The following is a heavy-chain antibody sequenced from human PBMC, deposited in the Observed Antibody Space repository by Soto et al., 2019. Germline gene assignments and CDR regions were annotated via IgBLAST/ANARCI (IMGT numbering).Heavy chain of an antibody. D-gene: IGHD2-15*01. J-gene: IGHJ4*02. CDR2: VYYGGST. CDR1: GGSISSSSYY. CDR3: ARSPVVAASDY. Sequence: SETLSLTCTVSGGSISSSSYYWGWFRQPPGKGLEWIGNVYYGGSTYYNPSLKSRVTISVETSKNKFSLKLSSVTAADTAVYYCARSPVVAASDYWGQGTLVTVSS. V-gene: IGHV4-39*01.